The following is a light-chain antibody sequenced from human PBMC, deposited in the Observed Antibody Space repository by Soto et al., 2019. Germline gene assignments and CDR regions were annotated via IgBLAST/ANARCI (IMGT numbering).Light chain of an antibody. CDR3: QQYSSYSWT. Sequence: DIQMTQSPSTLSASVGDRVTITCRASQSISSWLAWYQQKPGKAPKLLIYDASSLESGVPSRFSGSGSGTEFPLTISSLQPDDFATYYCQQYSSYSWTFGQGTKVEIK. J-gene: IGKJ1*01. CDR1: QSISSW. CDR2: DAS. V-gene: IGKV1-5*01.